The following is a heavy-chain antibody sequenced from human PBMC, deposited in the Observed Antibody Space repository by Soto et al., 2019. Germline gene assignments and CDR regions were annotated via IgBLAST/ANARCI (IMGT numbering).Heavy chain of an antibody. Sequence: QVQLVESGGGVVRPGRSLRLSCTASGFTFSAYAMHWVRQAPGKGLEWVAVFTYAGNNRYYADSVRGRFTISRDNSKNMVFLQMNSLRPEDTGVYYCARGNCGADCFLSNWGQGALVTVSS. CDR2: FTYAGNNR. V-gene: IGHV3-30-3*01. CDR1: GFTFSAYA. J-gene: IGHJ4*02. CDR3: ARGNCGADCFLSN. D-gene: IGHD2-21*02.